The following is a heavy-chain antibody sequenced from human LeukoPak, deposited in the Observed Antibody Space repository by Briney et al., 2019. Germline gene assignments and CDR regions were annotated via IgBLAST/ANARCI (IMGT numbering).Heavy chain of an antibody. V-gene: IGHV3-21*01. CDR2: ISSSSSYI. Sequence: GGSLRLSCAASGFTFSSYSMNWVRQAPGKGLEWVSSISSSSSYIYYADSVKGRFTISRDNAKNSLYLQMNSLRAEDTAVFYCVRLTGSGFPFDSWGQGTLVTVSS. D-gene: IGHD3-22*01. J-gene: IGHJ4*02. CDR1: GFTFSSYS. CDR3: VRLTGSGFPFDS.